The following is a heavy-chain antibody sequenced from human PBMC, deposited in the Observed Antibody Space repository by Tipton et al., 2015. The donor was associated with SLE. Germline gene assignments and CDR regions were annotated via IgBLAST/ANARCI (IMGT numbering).Heavy chain of an antibody. CDR2: VYYSGST. CDR3: ARFRDEYYYYAMDV. V-gene: IGHV4-59*08. J-gene: IGHJ6*02. CDR1: GGSFSGYS. Sequence: TLSLTCAVYGGSFSGYSWSWIRQPPGKGLEWIGYVYYSGSTNYNPSLKSRVTISMDASKNQFSLKLSSVTAADTAVYYCARFRDEYYYYAMDVWGQGTTVTVSS.